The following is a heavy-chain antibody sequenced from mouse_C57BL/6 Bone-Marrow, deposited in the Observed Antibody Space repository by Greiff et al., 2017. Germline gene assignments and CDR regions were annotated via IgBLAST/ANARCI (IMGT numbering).Heavy chain of an antibody. J-gene: IGHJ1*03. V-gene: IGHV5-2*01. CDR1: EYEFPSHN. Sequence: EVKVVESGGGLVQPGESLKLSCESNEYEFPSHNMSWVRKTPEKRLELVAAINSDGGSTYYPDTMERRFIISRDNTKKTLYLQMSSLRSEDTALYYCARHRGNYVRDWWFDVWGTGTTVTVSS. D-gene: IGHD2-1*01. CDR3: ARHRGNYVRDWWFDV. CDR2: INSDGGST.